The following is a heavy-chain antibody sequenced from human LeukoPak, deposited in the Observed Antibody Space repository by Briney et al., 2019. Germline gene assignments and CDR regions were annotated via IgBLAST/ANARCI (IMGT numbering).Heavy chain of an antibody. D-gene: IGHD3-10*01. V-gene: IGHV3-33*01. J-gene: IGHJ4*02. CDR1: GFTFSSYG. CDR2: IWYDGRNK. Sequence: GGSLRLSCAASGFTFSSYGMHWVRQAPGKGLEWVAVIWYDGRNKFYAGSLKGRFTISRDNSKNTLYLQMNSLRAEDTAVYYCARAGYYGSGSYLGYWGQGTLVTVSS. CDR3: ARAGYYGSGSYLGY.